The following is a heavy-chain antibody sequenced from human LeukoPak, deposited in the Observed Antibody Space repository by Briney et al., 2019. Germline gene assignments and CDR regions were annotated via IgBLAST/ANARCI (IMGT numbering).Heavy chain of an antibody. V-gene: IGHV3-21*04. Sequence: GGSLRLSCAASGFTFSSYSMNWVRQAPGKGLEWVSSISSSSSYIYYADSVKGRFTISRDNAKNSLYLQMNSLRAEDTAVYYCARVGLMVYAAIGYWGQGTLVTVSS. CDR1: GFTFSSYS. D-gene: IGHD2-8*01. CDR3: ARVGLMVYAAIGY. CDR2: ISSSSSYI. J-gene: IGHJ4*02.